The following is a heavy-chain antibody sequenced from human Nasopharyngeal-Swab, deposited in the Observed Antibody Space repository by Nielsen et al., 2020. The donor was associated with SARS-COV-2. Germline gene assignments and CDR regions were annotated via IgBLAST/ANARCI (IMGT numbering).Heavy chain of an antibody. CDR2: ISYDGSNK. J-gene: IGHJ4*02. CDR1: GFTFSSYG. CDR3: AKDGPRYCSGGSCYFDY. V-gene: IGHV3-30*18. D-gene: IGHD2-15*01. Sequence: GGSLRLPCAASGFTFSSYGMPWVRQAPGKGLEWVAVISYDGSNKYYADSVKGRFTISRDNSKNTLYLQMNSLRAEDTAVYYCAKDGPRYCSGGSCYFDYWGQGTLVTVSS.